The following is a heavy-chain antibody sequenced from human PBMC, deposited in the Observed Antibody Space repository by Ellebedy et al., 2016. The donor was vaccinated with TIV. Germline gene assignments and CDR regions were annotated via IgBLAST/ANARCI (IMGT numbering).Heavy chain of an antibody. Sequence: MPSETLSLTCTVSGGSISSYYWSWIRQPPGKGLEWIGEINHNGSTNCNPSLKSRVTVSVDTSKNQLSLKLSSVTAADTAVYYCALTCYGSGTYCYWGQGTLVTVSS. J-gene: IGHJ4*02. V-gene: IGHV4-34*01. D-gene: IGHD3-10*01. CDR3: ALTCYGSGTYCY. CDR1: GGSISSYY. CDR2: INHNGST.